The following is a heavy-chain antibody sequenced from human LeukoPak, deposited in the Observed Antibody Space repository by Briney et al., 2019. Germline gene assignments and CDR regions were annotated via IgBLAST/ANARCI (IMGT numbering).Heavy chain of an antibody. J-gene: IGHJ5*02. CDR2: ISGSGGST. Sequence: PGGSLRLSCAASGFTFSSYAMSWVRQAPGKGLEWVSAISGSGGSTYYADCVKGRFTIYRENSKNKVDVEMNSLRADDTAVYYCAKDPTSGTTPNWFDPWGQGTLVTVSS. CDR3: AKDPTSGTTPNWFDP. V-gene: IGHV3-23*01. D-gene: IGHD1-1*01. CDR1: GFTFSSYA.